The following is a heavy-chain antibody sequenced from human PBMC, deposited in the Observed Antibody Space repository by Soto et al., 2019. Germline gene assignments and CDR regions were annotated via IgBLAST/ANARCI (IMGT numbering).Heavy chain of an antibody. V-gene: IGHV2-5*02. CDR1: GFSLNTNGVG. J-gene: IGHJ4*02. D-gene: IGHD3-3*01. CDR3: AHRLRFLDYLPTGIAFDY. CDR2: IYWDDDK. Sequence: QIILRESGPTLVKPTQTLTLTCTFSGFSLNTNGVGVGWIRQPPGKALEWLALIYWDDDKRYSPSLNNRLTITKDTSKNQMVLTITNVDPVDTATYYCAHRLRFLDYLPTGIAFDYWGQGTLVTVSS.